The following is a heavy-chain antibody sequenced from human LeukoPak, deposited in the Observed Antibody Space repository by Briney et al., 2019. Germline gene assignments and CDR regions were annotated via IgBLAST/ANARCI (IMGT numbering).Heavy chain of an antibody. V-gene: IGHV1-18*01. CDR2: INAYNGNT. D-gene: IGHD2-15*01. CDR3: ARVLAATRIYYFDY. Sequence: ASVKVSCKASGFTFTTYGITWVRPAPGQGLEWMGWINAYNGNTKYAQKFRGRVTMTTDTSTSTAYMELRSLRSDDTAVYYCARVLAATRIYYFDYWGQGTLVTVSS. CDR1: GFTFTTYG. J-gene: IGHJ4*02.